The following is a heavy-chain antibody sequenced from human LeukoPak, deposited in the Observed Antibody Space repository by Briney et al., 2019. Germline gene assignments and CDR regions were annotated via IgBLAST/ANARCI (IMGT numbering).Heavy chain of an antibody. Sequence: ASVKVSCKASGYTFNTYGISWVRQAPGQGLEWMGWISAYNGNTNYAQKLQGRVTITRNTSISTAYMELSSLRSEDTAVYYCARGRQGFWSGYSATNDYWGQGTLVTVSS. CDR1: GYTFNTYG. J-gene: IGHJ4*02. D-gene: IGHD3-3*01. CDR2: ISAYNGNT. V-gene: IGHV1-18*01. CDR3: ARGRQGFWSGYSATNDY.